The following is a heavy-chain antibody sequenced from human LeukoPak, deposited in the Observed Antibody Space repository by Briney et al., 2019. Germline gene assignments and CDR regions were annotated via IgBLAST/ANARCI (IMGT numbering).Heavy chain of an antibody. CDR3: ARDSSSPYYYGMDV. CDR2: ISSSGSTI. J-gene: IGHJ6*02. V-gene: IGHV3-48*03. Sequence: GGSLRLSCAAAGFTFSGYEMNWVRQAPGKGLEWVSYISSSGSTIYYADSVKGRFTIPRDNAKNSLYLQMNSLRAEDTAVYYCARDSSSPYYYGMDVWGQGTTVTVSS. CDR1: GFTFSGYE. D-gene: IGHD6-13*01.